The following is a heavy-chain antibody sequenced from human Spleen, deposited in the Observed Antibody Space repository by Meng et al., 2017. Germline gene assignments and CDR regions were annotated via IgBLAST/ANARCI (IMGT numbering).Heavy chain of an antibody. CDR3: ARGSGGSYFAYFQH. Sequence: QVQLQHWGAGLLKPSETLSLTCAVYGGSFSGYYWSWIRQPPGKGLEWIGEINHSGSTNHNPSLKSRVTISVDTSKNQFSLKLSSVTAADTAVYYCARGSGGSYFAYFQHWGQGTLVTVSS. J-gene: IGHJ1*01. CDR1: GGSFSGYY. CDR2: INHSGST. D-gene: IGHD1-26*01. V-gene: IGHV4-34*01.